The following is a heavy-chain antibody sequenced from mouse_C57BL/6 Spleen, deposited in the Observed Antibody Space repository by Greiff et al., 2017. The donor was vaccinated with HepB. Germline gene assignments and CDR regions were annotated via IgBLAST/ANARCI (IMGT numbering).Heavy chain of an antibody. CDR2: ISYDGSN. D-gene: IGHD2-1*01. Sequence: EVQLQESGPGLVKPSQSLSLTCSVTGYSITSGYYWNWIRQFPGNKLEWMGYISYDGSNNYNPSLKNRISITRDTSKNQFFLKLNSVTTEDTATYYCARERLPHYFDYWGQGTTLTVSS. CDR1: GYSITSGYY. V-gene: IGHV3-6*01. CDR3: ARERLPHYFDY. J-gene: IGHJ2*01.